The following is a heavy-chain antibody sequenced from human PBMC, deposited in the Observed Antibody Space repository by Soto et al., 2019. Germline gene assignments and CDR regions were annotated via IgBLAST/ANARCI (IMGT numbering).Heavy chain of an antibody. D-gene: IGHD3-10*01. CDR2: ISPDGSQT. Sequence: EVQLVESGGGLVQPGGSLRLSCAVSGFPFSQSWMDWVRQSPGKGLEWVANISPDGSQTYYVDAVKGRFTVSRDNAENSLYLQMNSLRVEETAVYYCTRSLNYGGQGTLVTVSS. CDR3: TRSLNY. V-gene: IGHV3-7*01. CDR1: GFPFSQSW. J-gene: IGHJ4*02.